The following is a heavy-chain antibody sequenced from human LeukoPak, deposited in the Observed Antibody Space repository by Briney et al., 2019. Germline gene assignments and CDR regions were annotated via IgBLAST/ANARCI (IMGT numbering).Heavy chain of an antibody. V-gene: IGHV3-21*01. CDR3: ARDISPY. D-gene: IGHD3-9*01. Sequence: PGGSLRLSCAASGFTVSSNEMTWVRRAPGKGLEWVSSISSSSSYIYYADSVKGRFTISRDNAKNSLYLQMNSLRAEDPAVYYCARDISPYWGQGTLVTVSS. J-gene: IGHJ4*02. CDR1: GFTVSSNE. CDR2: ISSSSSYI.